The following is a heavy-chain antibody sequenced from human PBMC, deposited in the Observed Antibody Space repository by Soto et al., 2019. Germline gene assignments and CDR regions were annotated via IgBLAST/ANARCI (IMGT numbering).Heavy chain of an antibody. J-gene: IGHJ6*02. D-gene: IGHD6-13*01. V-gene: IGHV1-46*01. CDR2: INPSGGIT. CDR1: GYTFTSFY. CDR3: ASSPAFSSSWYGIPPDPSHGMDV. Sequence: QMQLVQSGAEVKRPGASVRVSCKSSGYTFTSFYIHWLRQAPGQGLEWMGIINPSGGITNFAQRFQGRVTMTSHMSTNTHYMELSSLKSDDTTVYYCASSPAFSSSWYGIPPDPSHGMDVGGQGTTVTVS.